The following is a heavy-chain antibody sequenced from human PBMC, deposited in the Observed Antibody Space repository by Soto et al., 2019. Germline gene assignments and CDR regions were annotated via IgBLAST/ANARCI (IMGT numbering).Heavy chain of an antibody. D-gene: IGHD6-19*01. CDR2: ISGSGGST. CDR3: GKVNAWQWLVAGGPAGDNYYYYFGLDV. Sequence: GGSLRLSCAASGFTFSSYAMSWVRQAPGKGLEWVSAISGSGGSTYYADSVRGRFTISRDNSKNTLYLQMNILRAEDTAVYYCGKVNAWQWLVAGGPAGDNYYYYFGLDVWGQGTTVTVSS. J-gene: IGHJ6*02. CDR1: GFTFSSYA. V-gene: IGHV3-23*01.